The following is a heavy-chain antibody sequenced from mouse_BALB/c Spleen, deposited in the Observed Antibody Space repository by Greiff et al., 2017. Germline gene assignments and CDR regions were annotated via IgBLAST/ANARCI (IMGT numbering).Heavy chain of an antibody. CDR2: ISYDGSN. V-gene: IGHV3-6*02. CDR3: ARRARPFYAMDY. J-gene: IGHJ4*01. D-gene: IGHD3-3*01. Sequence: EVKLQESGPGLVKPSQSLSLTCSVTGYSITSGYYWNWIRQFPGNKLEWMGYISYDGSNNYNPSLKNRISITRDTSKNQFFLKLNSVTTEDTATYYCARRARPFYAMDYWGQGTSVTVSS. CDR1: GYSITSGYY.